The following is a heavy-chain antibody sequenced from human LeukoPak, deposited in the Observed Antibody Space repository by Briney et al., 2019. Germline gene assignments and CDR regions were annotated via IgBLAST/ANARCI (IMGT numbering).Heavy chain of an antibody. CDR2: INPSGGGT. V-gene: IGHV1-46*01. Sequence: ASVTVSCKPSVYTFTNYYMHWVGQAPGQGREGMGIINPSGGGTAYAHQFQGRVTMTRDTSTSTVYMAVSSLRSEDTAVYYCARDLVRCSGGSCYPQYYFDYWGQGTLVTVSS. D-gene: IGHD2-15*01. J-gene: IGHJ4*02. CDR3: ARDLVRCSGGSCYPQYYFDY. CDR1: VYTFTNYY.